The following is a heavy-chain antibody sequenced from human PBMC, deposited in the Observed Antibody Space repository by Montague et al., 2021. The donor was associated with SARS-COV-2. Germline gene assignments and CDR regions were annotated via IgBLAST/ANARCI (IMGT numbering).Heavy chain of an antibody. D-gene: IGHD3-9*01. CDR3: ARDTRPNFAYYDILAGDYYYYGIDV. CDR2: VYYSGST. Sequence: SETLSLTCTVSSDSISIYYWSWIRQPPGKGLEWIGYVYYSGSTNYNPSLKSRVTISVDTPKNQFSLKLMSVTAADTAVYYCARDTRPNFAYYDILAGDYYYYGIDVWGQGTTVTVSS. J-gene: IGHJ6*02. CDR1: SDSISIYY. V-gene: IGHV4-59*13.